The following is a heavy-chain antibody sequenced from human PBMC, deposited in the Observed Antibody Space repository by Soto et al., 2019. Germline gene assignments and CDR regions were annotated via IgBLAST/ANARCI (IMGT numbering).Heavy chain of an antibody. J-gene: IGHJ6*02. Sequence: GGSLRLSCVASGFSFSTYAVHRVRQAPGKGLEWVAVISDDGSKKFYADSVKGRFTISRDTSKNTLYLQMNSLRAEDTAVYYCARDHALLLGAGGMDVWGQGTTVTVSS. CDR2: ISDDGSKK. D-gene: IGHD2-15*01. CDR1: GFSFSTYA. V-gene: IGHV3-30-3*01. CDR3: ARDHALLLGAGGMDV.